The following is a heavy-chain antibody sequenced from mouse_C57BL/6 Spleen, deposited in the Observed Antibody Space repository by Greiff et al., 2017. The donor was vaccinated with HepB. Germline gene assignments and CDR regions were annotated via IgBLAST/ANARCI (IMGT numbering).Heavy chain of an antibody. Sequence: VMLVESGAELARPGASVKLSCKASGYTFTSYGISWVKQRTGQGLEWIGEIYPRSGNTYYNEKFKGKATLTADKSSSTAYMELRSLTSEDSAVYFCARCGYYGSNYYAMDYWGQGTSVTVSS. V-gene: IGHV1-81*01. CDR2: IYPRSGNT. CDR3: ARCGYYGSNYYAMDY. D-gene: IGHD1-1*01. CDR1: GYTFTSYG. J-gene: IGHJ4*01.